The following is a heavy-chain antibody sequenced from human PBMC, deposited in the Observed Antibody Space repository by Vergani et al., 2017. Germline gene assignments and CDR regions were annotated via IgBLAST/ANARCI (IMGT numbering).Heavy chain of an antibody. J-gene: IGHJ5*02. D-gene: IGHD6-6*01. CDR1: GGSISSSNW. CDR2: IYHSGST. CDR3: ARLSGRPGWFDP. Sequence: QVQLQESGPGLVKPPGTLSLTCAVSGGSISSSNWWRWLRQPPGEGLEWIGEIYHSGSTNYNPSLKSRVTISVDKSKNQCSLKLSSVTAADTAVYYCARLSGRPGWFDPWGQGTLVTVSS. V-gene: IGHV4-4*03.